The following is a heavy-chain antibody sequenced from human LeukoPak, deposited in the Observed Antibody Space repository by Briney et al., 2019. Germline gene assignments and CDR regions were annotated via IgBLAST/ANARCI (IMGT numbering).Heavy chain of an antibody. D-gene: IGHD3-3*01. CDR2: MRGSAGST. CDR3: ARAVDFWSGYPQPNWFDP. CDR1: GFTFSSYA. V-gene: IGHV3-23*01. Sequence: GESLRLSCAASGFTFSSYAMSWVRQAPGKGLEWVSAMRGSAGSTYYADCVKGRFTISRDNSKHTLYLQMPSLTAEDTAVYYCARAVDFWSGYPQPNWFDPWGQGTLVTVSS. J-gene: IGHJ5*02.